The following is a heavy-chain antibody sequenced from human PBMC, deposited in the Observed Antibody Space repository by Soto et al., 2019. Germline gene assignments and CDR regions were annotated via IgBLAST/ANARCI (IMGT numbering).Heavy chain of an antibody. Sequence: QEQLQQRGAGLLKPSETLSLTCAVYGGSLIAYYWSCIRQPPGRGLEWIGEINPSGTTNYNPSLKSRVTISVDTSKNQFSLKLSSVTAADTAVYHCALAPAAHILHWGQGTLVTVSS. CDR2: INPSGTT. D-gene: IGHD2-2*01. CDR1: GGSLIAYY. V-gene: IGHV4-34*01. CDR3: ALAPAAHILH. J-gene: IGHJ1*01.